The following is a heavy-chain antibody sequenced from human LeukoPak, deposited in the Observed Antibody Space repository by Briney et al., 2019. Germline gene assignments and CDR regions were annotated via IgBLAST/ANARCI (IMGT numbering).Heavy chain of an antibody. D-gene: IGHD3-16*02. J-gene: IGHJ4*02. CDR1: GFTFSSAW. CDR3: AAFVVGG. Sequence: GGSLRLSCAASGFTFSSAWMSWVRQAPGKGLEWVGRIKSKTDGGTADYAAPVKGRITISRDDSNNTLDLQRNSLEIEDTAVYYCAAFVVGGWGQGTLVTVSS. CDR2: IKSKTDGGTA. V-gene: IGHV3-15*01.